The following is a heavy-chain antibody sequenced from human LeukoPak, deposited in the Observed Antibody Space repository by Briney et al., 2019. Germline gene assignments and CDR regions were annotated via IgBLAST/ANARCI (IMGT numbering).Heavy chain of an antibody. D-gene: IGHD3-22*01. CDR1: GFTFTNAW. V-gene: IGHV3-21*01. Sequence: GGSLRLSCAASGFTFTNAWMSWVRQAPGKGLEWVSSISSSSTYIYYADSMKGRFTISRDNAKKSLYLQMNSLRAEDTAVYYCARALYDGSGYYSHFDYWGQGTLVTVSS. CDR2: ISSSSTYI. J-gene: IGHJ4*02. CDR3: ARALYDGSGYYSHFDY.